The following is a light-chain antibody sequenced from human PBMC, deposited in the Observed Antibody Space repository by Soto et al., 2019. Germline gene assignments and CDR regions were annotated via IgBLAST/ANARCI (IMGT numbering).Light chain of an antibody. Sequence: EIVMTQSPATLSVSPGERATLSCRASQSVSSNLAWYQQKPGQAPRLLIYGASTRATGIPARFSGSGSGTEFTLTINSLQSEDFAVYYCQQYKNWPYTFGQGTKLEIK. J-gene: IGKJ2*01. V-gene: IGKV3-15*01. CDR2: GAS. CDR3: QQYKNWPYT. CDR1: QSVSSN.